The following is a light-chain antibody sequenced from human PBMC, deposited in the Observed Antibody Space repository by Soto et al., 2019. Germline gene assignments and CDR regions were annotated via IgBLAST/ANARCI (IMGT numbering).Light chain of an antibody. CDR3: QQYGSSPPWT. CDR1: QSVSSN. Sequence: EIVVTQSPATLSVSPGERATLSCRASQSVSSNLAWYQEKPGQAPRLLIYGASTRATGIPDRFSGSGSGTDFTLTISRLEPEDFAVYYCQQYGSSPPWTFGQGTKVDIK. CDR2: GAS. J-gene: IGKJ1*01. V-gene: IGKV3-20*01.